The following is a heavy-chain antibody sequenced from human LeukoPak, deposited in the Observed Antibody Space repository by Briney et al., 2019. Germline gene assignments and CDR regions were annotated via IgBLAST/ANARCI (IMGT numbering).Heavy chain of an antibody. CDR3: LRDLNWSLDQ. J-gene: IGHJ4*02. D-gene: IGHD1-20*01. Sequence: GGSLRLSCAASGFTFSNYMMHWVRQAPGKGLVWVSRIKSDGITITHADSVKGRFTISRDNAKNTLYLQMNSLRAEDTAVYYCLRDLNWSLDQWGQGTLVTVSS. CDR2: IKSDGITI. V-gene: IGHV3-74*01. CDR1: GFTFSNYM.